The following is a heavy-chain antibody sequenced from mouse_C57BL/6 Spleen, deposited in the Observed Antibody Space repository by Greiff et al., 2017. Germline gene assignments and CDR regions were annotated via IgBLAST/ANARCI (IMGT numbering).Heavy chain of an antibody. J-gene: IGHJ3*01. Sequence: VQLVESGPELVKPGASVKIPCKASGYAFSSSWMNWVKQRPGKGLEWIGRIYPGDGDTNYNGKFKGKATLTADKSSSTAYMQLSSLTSEDSAVYFCARGDGYYQFAYWGQGTLVTVSA. CDR1: GYAFSSSW. V-gene: IGHV1-82*01. D-gene: IGHD2-3*01. CDR3: ARGDGYYQFAY. CDR2: IYPGDGDT.